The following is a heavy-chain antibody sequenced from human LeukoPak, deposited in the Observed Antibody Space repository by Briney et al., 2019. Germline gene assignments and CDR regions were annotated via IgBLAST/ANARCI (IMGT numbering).Heavy chain of an antibody. D-gene: IGHD6-19*01. CDR2: IYYSGST. J-gene: IGHJ4*02. V-gene: IGHV4-39*01. CDR3: ARHISIAVPVGY. CDR1: GGSISSSSYY. Sequence: SETLSLTCTVSGGSISSSSYYWGWIRQPPGKGLEWIGSIYYSGSTYYNPSLKSRVTISVDTSKNQFSLKLSSVTAADTAVYYCARHISIAVPVGYWGQGTLVTVSS.